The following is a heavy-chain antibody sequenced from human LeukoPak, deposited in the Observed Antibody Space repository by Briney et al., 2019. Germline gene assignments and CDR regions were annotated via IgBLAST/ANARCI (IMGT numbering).Heavy chain of an antibody. CDR2: ISSSSSYI. J-gene: IGHJ6*03. CDR3: ARERAPGYSSGWYSFYYYYMDV. CDR1: GFTFSSYS. V-gene: IGHV3-21*01. D-gene: IGHD6-19*01. Sequence: GGSLRLSCAASGFTFSSYSMNWVRQAPGKGLEWVSCISSSSSYIYYADSVKGRFTISRDNAKNSLYLQMNSLRVEDTAVYYCARERAPGYSSGWYSFYYYYMDVWGKGTTVTISS.